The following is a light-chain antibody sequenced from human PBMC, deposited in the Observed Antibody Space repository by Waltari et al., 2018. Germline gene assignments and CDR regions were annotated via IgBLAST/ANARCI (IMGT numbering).Light chain of an antibody. CDR3: ATWDDSLNGRV. V-gene: IGLV1-44*01. Sequence: QSVLTQPPSASGTPGPKVTISCSGSRSNISRNNESWYQHLPGSAPKLLIYSNDQRPLGVPDRFSGSKSGTSASLAIIGLQFEDEADYYCATWDDSLNGRVFGGGTKLTVL. J-gene: IGLJ2*01. CDR2: SND. CDR1: RSNISRNN.